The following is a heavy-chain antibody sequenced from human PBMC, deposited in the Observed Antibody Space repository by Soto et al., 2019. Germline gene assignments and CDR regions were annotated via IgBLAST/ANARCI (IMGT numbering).Heavy chain of an antibody. D-gene: IGHD2-2*01. V-gene: IGHV4-31*03. CDR3: AKLSCTSSTCYFPGWFDP. CDR2: VYYSGSS. Sequence: KASETLSLTCTVSGDSISGGASFWSWIRQPPGKGLEWIANVYYSGSSYYNPSLKSRLTISVDTTKNQFSLQLKSMTAADTAVYYCAKLSCTSSTCYFPGWFDPWGQGTLVTVPS. CDR1: GDSISGGASF. J-gene: IGHJ5*02.